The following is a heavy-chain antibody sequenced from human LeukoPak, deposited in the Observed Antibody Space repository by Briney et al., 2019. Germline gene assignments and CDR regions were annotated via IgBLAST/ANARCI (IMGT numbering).Heavy chain of an antibody. CDR1: GYTFTGYY. V-gene: IGHV1-2*02. CDR3: ARGPAAAGSQ. CDR2: INPNSGGT. J-gene: IGHJ4*02. Sequence: ASVKVSCKASGYTFTGYYMHWVRQAPGQGLEWMGWINPNSGGTNYAQKFQGRVTMTRDTPISTAYMELSSLTSDDTAVYYCARGPAAAGSQWGQGTLVTVSS. D-gene: IGHD6-13*01.